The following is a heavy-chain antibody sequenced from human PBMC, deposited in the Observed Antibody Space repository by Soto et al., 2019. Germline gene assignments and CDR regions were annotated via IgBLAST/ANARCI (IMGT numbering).Heavy chain of an antibody. CDR1: GFTFSSYG. CDR3: ARSAGWLGGFQNWFDP. V-gene: IGHV3-30*03. D-gene: IGHD5-18*01. CDR2: ISYDGSDK. J-gene: IGHJ5*02. Sequence: AGGSLRLSCAASGFTFSSYGMHWVRQAPGKGLEWVAVISYDGSDKYYADSVKGRFTISRDNSKNTLYLQMNSLRAEDTAVYYCARSAGWLGGFQNWFDPWGQGTLVTVSS.